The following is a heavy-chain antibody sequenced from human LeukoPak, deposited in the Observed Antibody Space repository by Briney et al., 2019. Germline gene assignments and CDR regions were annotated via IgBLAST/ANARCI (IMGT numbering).Heavy chain of an antibody. CDR3: AKARSAVRGVIGYFDY. CDR1: GFTFSSYA. D-gene: IGHD3-10*01. J-gene: IGHJ4*02. CDR2: ISGSGGST. V-gene: IGHV3-23*01. Sequence: GGSLRLSCAASGFTFSSYAMSWVRQAPGKGLKWVSAISGSGGSTYYADSVKGRFTISRDNSKNTLYLQMNSLRAEDTAVYYCAKARSAVRGVIGYFDYWGQGTLVTVSS.